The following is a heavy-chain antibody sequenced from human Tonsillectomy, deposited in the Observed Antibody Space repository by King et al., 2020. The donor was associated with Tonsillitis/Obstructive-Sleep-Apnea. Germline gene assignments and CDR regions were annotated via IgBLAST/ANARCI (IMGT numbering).Heavy chain of an antibody. V-gene: IGHV3-48*02. CDR1: GFTFSSYS. D-gene: IGHD2-2*01. CDR2: ISSSSSII. CDR3: ARETTYCSSTSCYAGWFDP. J-gene: IGHJ5*02. Sequence: VQLVESGGGLVQPGGSLRLSCAASGFTFSSYSMNWVRQAPGKGLEWGSYISSSSSIIYYADSVKGRFTISRDNAKNSLYLQMNSLRDEDTAVYYCARETTYCSSTSCYAGWFDPWGQGTLVTVSS.